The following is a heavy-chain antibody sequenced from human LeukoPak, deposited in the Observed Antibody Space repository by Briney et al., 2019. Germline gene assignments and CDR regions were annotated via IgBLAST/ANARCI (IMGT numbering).Heavy chain of an antibody. V-gene: IGHV4-30-4*01. Sequence: PSQTLSLTCTVSGGSISSGDYYWSWIRQPPGKGLEWIGYIYDSGSTYYNPSLKSRVTISVDTSKNQFSLKLSSVTAADTAVYYCARDLEGYSGYDMVYYYGMDVWGKGTTVTVSS. D-gene: IGHD5-12*01. J-gene: IGHJ6*04. CDR1: GGSISSGDYY. CDR3: ARDLEGYSGYDMVYYYGMDV. CDR2: IYDSGST.